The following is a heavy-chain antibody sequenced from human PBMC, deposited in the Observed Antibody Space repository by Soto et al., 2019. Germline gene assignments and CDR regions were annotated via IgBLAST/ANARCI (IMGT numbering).Heavy chain of an antibody. J-gene: IGHJ5*02. D-gene: IGHD3-3*01. V-gene: IGHV4-30-4*01. CDR2: IYYRGTT. Sequence: QVQLQQSGPGLVKPSQTLSLTCTVSGGSIRSGDYYWSWVRQSPGKGLEWIAYIYYRGTTYYNPALTSRVTRSVDTSKNHFALKLSSVTAAAPAVYYCARGPNFYISARGWFDPWGQGTLVTVSS. CDR1: GGSIRSGDYY. CDR3: ARGPNFYISARGWFDP.